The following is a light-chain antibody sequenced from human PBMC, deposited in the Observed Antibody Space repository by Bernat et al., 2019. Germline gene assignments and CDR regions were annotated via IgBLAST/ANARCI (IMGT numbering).Light chain of an antibody. V-gene: IGKV1-33*01. Sequence: DIHMTQSPSFLSASVGDRVTITCQASQDISNYVNWYQQRPGKAPNVRIYDASNLKTGVPSRFRGSGSGTHFTFTISSLQPEDVATYYCHQYEHLPLTFGRVTKV. CDR2: DAS. CDR1: QDISNY. J-gene: IGKJ4*01. CDR3: HQYEHLPLT.